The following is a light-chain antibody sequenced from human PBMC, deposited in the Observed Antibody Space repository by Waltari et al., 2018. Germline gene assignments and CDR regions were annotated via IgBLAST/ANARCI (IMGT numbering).Light chain of an antibody. J-gene: IGKJ4*01. V-gene: IGKV1-33*01. Sequence: DIQMTQSPSSLSASIGDSVTITCQASQHISNYLNWYQQKPGKAPQVLIYDASNLETGVPSRFSGSGFGTEFTFTISSLQPEDIGTYYCQQFDGLPPLTFGGGTKVEIK. CDR1: QHISNY. CDR3: QQFDGLPPLT. CDR2: DAS.